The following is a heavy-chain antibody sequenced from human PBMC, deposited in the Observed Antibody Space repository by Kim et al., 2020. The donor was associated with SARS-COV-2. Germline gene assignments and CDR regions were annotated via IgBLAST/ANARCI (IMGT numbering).Heavy chain of an antibody. CDR3: TRRGYCSSTSCLRGDNWFDP. D-gene: IGHD2-2*01. CDR1: GFTFGDYA. Sequence: GGSLRLSCTASGFTFGDYAMSWVRQAPGKGLEWVGFIRSKAYGGTTEYAASVKGRFTISRDDSKSIAYLQMNSLKTEDTAVYYCTRRGYCSSTSCLRGDNWFDPWGQGTLVTVSS. J-gene: IGHJ5*02. CDR2: IRSKAYGGTT. V-gene: IGHV3-49*04.